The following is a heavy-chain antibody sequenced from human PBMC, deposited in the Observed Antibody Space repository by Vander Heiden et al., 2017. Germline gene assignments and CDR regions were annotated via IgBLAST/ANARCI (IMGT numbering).Heavy chain of an antibody. V-gene: IGHV3-53*01. D-gene: IGHD3-10*01. CDR1: GFTVSSTY. J-gene: IGHJ6*02. Sequence: EVQLVQSGGGLIQPGGSLRLSCEVSGFTVSSTYMIWVRQAPGKGLECVSVIHSGGRTNYADSVKGRFTISRDTSKNTVFLQMSGLRVEDTAVYYCVRDKTYYPSGSHGYAMDVWGQGTTVTVSS. CDR3: VRDKTYYPSGSHGYAMDV. CDR2: IHSGGRT.